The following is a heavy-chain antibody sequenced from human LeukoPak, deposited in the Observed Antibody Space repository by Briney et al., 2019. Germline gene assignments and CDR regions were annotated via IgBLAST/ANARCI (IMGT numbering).Heavy chain of an antibody. Sequence: PGRSLRLSCAASGFIFSGYGMHWVRQAPGKGLEWVALMSHDGNYKHYADSVKGRFRIARDNSKNTLYLQMNSLRAEDTAVYFCARDMGRAWYGPPDYWGQGTLVTVSS. CDR1: GFIFSGYG. J-gene: IGHJ4*02. CDR2: MSHDGNYK. D-gene: IGHD6-13*01. CDR3: ARDMGRAWYGPPDY. V-gene: IGHV3-30*03.